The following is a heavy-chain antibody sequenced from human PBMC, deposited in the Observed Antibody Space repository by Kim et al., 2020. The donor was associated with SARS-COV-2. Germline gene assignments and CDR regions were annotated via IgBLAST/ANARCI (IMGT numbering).Heavy chain of an antibody. Sequence: SETLSLTCTVSGGSISSYYWSWIRQPPGKGLEWIGYIYYSGSTNYNPSLKSRVTISVDTSKNQFSLKLSSVTAADTAVYYCARDQGTYSGDFWSGYYYY. CDR3: ARDQGTYSGDFWSGYYYY. J-gene: IGHJ6*01. CDR1: GGSISSYY. CDR2: IYYSGST. V-gene: IGHV4-59*13. D-gene: IGHD3-3*01.